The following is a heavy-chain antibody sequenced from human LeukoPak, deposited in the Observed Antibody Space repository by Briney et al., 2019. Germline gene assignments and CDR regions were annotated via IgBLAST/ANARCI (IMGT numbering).Heavy chain of an antibody. CDR1: GGSISSYY. CDR3: ARVCSSSSGLCAFDI. D-gene: IGHD6-6*01. CDR2: IYHSGST. J-gene: IGHJ3*02. V-gene: IGHV4-59*08. Sequence: PSETLSLTCTVSGGSISSYYWSWIRQPPGKGLEWIGSIYHSGSTYYNPSLKSRVTISVDTSKNQFSLKLSSVTAADTAVYYCARVCSSSSGLCAFDIWGQGTMVTVSS.